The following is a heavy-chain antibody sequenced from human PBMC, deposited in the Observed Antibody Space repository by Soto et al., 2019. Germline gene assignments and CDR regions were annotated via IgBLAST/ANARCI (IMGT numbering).Heavy chain of an antibody. CDR2: ISAYNGNR. D-gene: IGHD5-12*01. J-gene: IGHJ4*02. CDR3: ARDLGGFPDY. V-gene: IGHV1-18*01. Sequence: ASVKVSCKASGYTFRSYAISWVRQAPGQGLEWMGWISAYNGNRKYAQKFQGRVTMTTDTSTSTAYMELRSLRSDDTAVYYCARDLGGFPDYWGQGTLVTVSS. CDR1: GYTFRSYA.